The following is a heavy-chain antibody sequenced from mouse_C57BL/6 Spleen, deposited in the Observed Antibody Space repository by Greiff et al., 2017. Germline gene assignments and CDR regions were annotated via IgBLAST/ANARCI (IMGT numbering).Heavy chain of an antibody. D-gene: IGHD1-1*01. CDR2: INPNNGGT. CDR1: GYTFTDYY. V-gene: IGHV1-26*01. CDR3: ARGGAFITAVVGYFDV. Sequence: EVQLQQSGPELVKPGASVKISCKASGYTFTDYYMNWVKQSHGKSLEWIGDINPNNGGTSYNQKFKGKATLTVDKSSSTAYMELRSLTSEESAVYYCARGGAFITAVVGYFDVWGTGTTVTVSS. J-gene: IGHJ1*03.